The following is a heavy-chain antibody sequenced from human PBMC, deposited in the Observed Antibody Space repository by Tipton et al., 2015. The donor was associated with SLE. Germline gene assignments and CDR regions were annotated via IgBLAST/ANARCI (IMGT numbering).Heavy chain of an antibody. J-gene: IGHJ6*02. CDR3: AREGNWGSVVGV. CDR1: GFTFSSYA. D-gene: IGHD7-27*01. V-gene: IGHV3-23*01. CDR2: ISGSGGST. Sequence: SLRLSCAASGFTFSSYAMSWVRQAPGKGLEWVSAISGSGGSTYYADSVKGRFTISRDNSKNTLYLQMNSLSAEDTAVYYCAREGNWGSVVGVWGQGTTVTVSS.